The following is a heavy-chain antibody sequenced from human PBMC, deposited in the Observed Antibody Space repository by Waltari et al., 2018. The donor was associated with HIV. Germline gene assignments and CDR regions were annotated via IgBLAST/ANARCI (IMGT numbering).Heavy chain of an antibody. V-gene: IGHV1-2*02. CDR1: GYTFTGYY. CDR2: INPNSGGT. D-gene: IGHD3-22*01. CDR3: ARGYYYDSSGYYHYYYGMDV. J-gene: IGHJ6*02. Sequence: QVQLVQSGAEVKKPGASVKVSCKASGYTFTGYYMHWVRQAPGQGLEWMGWINPNSGGTNYAQKFQGRVTMTRDTSISTAYMELSRLRSDDTAMYYCARGYYYDSSGYYHYYYGMDVWGQGTTVTVSS.